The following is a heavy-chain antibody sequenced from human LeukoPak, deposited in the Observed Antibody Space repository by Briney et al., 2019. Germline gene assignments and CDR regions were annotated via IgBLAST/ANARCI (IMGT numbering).Heavy chain of an antibody. CDR1: GYSFTYW. Sequence: GESLKISCKGSGYSFTYWIGWVRQMPGKGLEWMGIIYSGDSHTKYSPSFQGRVTTSADKSISTAYLQWSSLEASDTAMYYCASARHGDYVWDYWGQGTLVTVSS. CDR3: ASARHGDYVWDY. V-gene: IGHV5-51*01. CDR2: IYSGDSHT. D-gene: IGHD4-17*01. J-gene: IGHJ4*02.